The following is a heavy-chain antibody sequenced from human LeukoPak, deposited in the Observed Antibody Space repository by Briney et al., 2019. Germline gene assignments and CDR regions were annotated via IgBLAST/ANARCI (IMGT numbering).Heavy chain of an antibody. J-gene: IGHJ4*02. CDR2: ISAYNGNT. D-gene: IGHD3-22*01. CDR3: ARVNWGSSGNGPEYFFDF. V-gene: IGHV1-18*01. CDR1: GYTFTSYG. Sequence: ASVKVSCKASGYTFTSYGISWVRQAPGQGLEWMGWISAYNGNTNYAQKLQGRVTMTTDTSTSTAYMELRSLRSDDTAVYYCARVNWGSSGNGPEYFFDFWGQGTLVTVSS.